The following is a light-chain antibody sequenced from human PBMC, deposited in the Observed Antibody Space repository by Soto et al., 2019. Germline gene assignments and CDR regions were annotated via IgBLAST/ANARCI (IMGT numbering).Light chain of an antibody. CDR3: QQYDSSPRT. Sequence: EIVLTQSPCTLSLSPGERATLSCRASQSVSSTYLAWYQQKPGQAPRPLIYGVSSRATGIPDRFSGSGSGTDFTLTISRLEPEDFAVYYCQQYDSSPRTFGQGTKVDIK. CDR1: QSVSSTY. J-gene: IGKJ1*01. CDR2: GVS. V-gene: IGKV3-20*01.